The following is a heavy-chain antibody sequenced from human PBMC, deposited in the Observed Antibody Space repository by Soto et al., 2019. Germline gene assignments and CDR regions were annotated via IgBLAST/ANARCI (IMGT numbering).Heavy chain of an antibody. Sequence: PSQTLSLTCAISGDSVSSNSAAWNWIRQSPSGGPEWLGRTYLRSKWYHDYALSVKSRITIDPDTSKNQFSLQLTSVTPEDTAVYYCARDYNGFDFWGQGTLVTVSS. CDR3: ARDYNGFDF. D-gene: IGHD1-1*01. J-gene: IGHJ4*02. V-gene: IGHV6-1*01. CDR2: TYLRSKWYH. CDR1: GDSVSSNSAA.